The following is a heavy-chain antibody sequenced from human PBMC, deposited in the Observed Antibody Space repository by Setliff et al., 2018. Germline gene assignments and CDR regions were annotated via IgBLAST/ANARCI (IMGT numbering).Heavy chain of an antibody. CDR3: AREQSLDPPGYYYMDV. J-gene: IGHJ6*03. CDR1: GGSISSYY. D-gene: IGHD6-19*01. Sequence: SETLSLTCTVSGGSISSYYWSWNRQPAGKGLEWIGHIYTGGSANYNPSLKSRFTMSIDTSKNQFSLKLNSVTAADMAVYYCAREQSLDPPGYYYMDVWAKGTTVTVSS. CDR2: IYTGGSA. V-gene: IGHV4-4*07.